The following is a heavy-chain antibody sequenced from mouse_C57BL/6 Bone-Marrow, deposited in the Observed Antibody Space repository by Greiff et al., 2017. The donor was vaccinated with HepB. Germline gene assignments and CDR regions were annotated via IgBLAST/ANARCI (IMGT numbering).Heavy chain of an antibody. CDR3: ARYGYPDY. CDR1: GYAFSSSW. D-gene: IGHD2-14*01. J-gene: IGHJ2*01. V-gene: IGHV1-82*01. Sequence: LVKPGASVKISCQASGYAFSSSWMNWVKQRPGKGLEWIGRIYPGDGDTNYNGKFKGKATLTADKSSSTAYMQLSSLTSEDSAVYFCARYGYPDYWGQGTTLTVSS. CDR2: IYPGDGDT.